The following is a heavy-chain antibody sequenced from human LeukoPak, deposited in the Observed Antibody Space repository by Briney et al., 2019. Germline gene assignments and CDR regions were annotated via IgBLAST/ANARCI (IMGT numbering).Heavy chain of an antibody. Sequence: ASVKVSCKASGYTFTCYYMHWVRQAPGQGLEWMGWINPNSGGTNYAQKFQGRVTMTRDTSISTAYMELSRLRPDDTAVYYCARGGEGSGASDYWGQGTLVTVSS. CDR3: ARGGEGSGASDY. D-gene: IGHD6-19*01. CDR1: GYTFTCYY. J-gene: IGHJ4*02. CDR2: INPNSGGT. V-gene: IGHV1-2*02.